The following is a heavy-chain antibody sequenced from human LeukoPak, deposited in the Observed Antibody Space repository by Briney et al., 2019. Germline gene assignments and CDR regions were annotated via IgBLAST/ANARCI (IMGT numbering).Heavy chain of an antibody. V-gene: IGHV4-59*11. CDR2: ISNSGST. D-gene: IGHD1-1*01. Sequence: PSETLSLTCSVSGGPIISHYWSWIRQPPGKGLKWIGYISNSGSTDYDPSLRSRVTISINTSKNQFSLKLTSVTAAASAVYYCVRDALEGYYSYYYMDVWGRGTTVTVSS. J-gene: IGHJ6*03. CDR3: VRDALEGYYSYYYMDV. CDR1: GGPIISHY.